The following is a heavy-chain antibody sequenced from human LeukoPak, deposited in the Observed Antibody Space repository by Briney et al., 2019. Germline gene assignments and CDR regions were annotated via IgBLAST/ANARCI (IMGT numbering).Heavy chain of an antibody. CDR2: INPNSGGT. CDR3: ARVRGTVVATVDY. Sequence: GASVKVSCKASGYTFTGYYMHWVRQAPGQGLEWMGWINPNSGGTNYAQKFQGRVTMTRDTSISTAYMELSRLRSDDTAVYYCARVRGTVVATVDYWGQGTLVTVCS. CDR1: GYTFTGYY. J-gene: IGHJ4*02. D-gene: IGHD2-15*01. V-gene: IGHV1-2*02.